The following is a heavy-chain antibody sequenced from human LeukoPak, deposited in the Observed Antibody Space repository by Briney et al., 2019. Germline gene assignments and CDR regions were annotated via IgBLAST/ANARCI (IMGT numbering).Heavy chain of an antibody. CDR1: GYTFTDYF. D-gene: IGHD6-19*01. J-gene: IGHJ3*01. CDR2: VNPKNGDT. Sequence: ASVGVSCKTFGYTFTDYFLHWVRQAPGQGLEWMGWVNPKNGDTNYARKFQGSVAMARDTSIRTAYMDLKRLRSDDTAIYFCARRIAVPGHDAFDVWGQGTLVTVSS. V-gene: IGHV1-2*02. CDR3: ARRIAVPGHDAFDV.